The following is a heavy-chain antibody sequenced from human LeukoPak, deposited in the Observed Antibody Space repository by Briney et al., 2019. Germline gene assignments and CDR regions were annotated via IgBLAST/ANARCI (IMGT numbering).Heavy chain of an antibody. Sequence: GGSLRLSCAASGFTFSSYWMHWVRQAPGKGLEWVSSISSSSSYIYYADSVKGRFTVSRDNSKNTLYLQMNSLRAEDTAVYYCAKDRQPHCSGGSCYSFDYWGQGTLVTVSS. CDR1: GFTFSSYW. V-gene: IGHV3-21*04. J-gene: IGHJ4*02. CDR3: AKDRQPHCSGGSCYSFDY. CDR2: ISSSSSYI. D-gene: IGHD2-15*01.